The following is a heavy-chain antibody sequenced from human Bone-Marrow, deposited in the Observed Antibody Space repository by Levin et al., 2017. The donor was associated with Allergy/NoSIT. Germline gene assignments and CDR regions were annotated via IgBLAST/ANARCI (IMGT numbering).Heavy chain of an antibody. CDR3: ARGTYGSFDY. D-gene: IGHD1-26*01. CDR2: ITSGSGGGI. Sequence: PGGSLRLSCAASGFTFSSNAMSWFRQAPGKGLGWVSHITSGSGGGIYYAHSVKGRFTISRDNSKSTLYLQMNSLRVEDTALYYCARGTYGSFDYWGQGTLVTVSS. V-gene: IGHV3-23*01. J-gene: IGHJ4*02. CDR1: GFTFSSNA.